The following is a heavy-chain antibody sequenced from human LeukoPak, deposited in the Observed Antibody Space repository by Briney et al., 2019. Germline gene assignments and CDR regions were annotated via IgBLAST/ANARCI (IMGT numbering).Heavy chain of an antibody. CDR1: GFTFSTYG. CDR2: IRYDGNNK. CDR3: AKGGGYSYENYYYYMDV. V-gene: IGHV3-30*02. Sequence: GGSLRLSCAASGFTFSTYGMHWVRQAPGKGLEGVAFIRYDGNNKDYADSEKGGFTVSRYNSKNTLYLQMNSLRAEDTAVYYCAKGGGYSYENYYYYMDVWGKGTTVTVSS. D-gene: IGHD5-18*01. J-gene: IGHJ6*03.